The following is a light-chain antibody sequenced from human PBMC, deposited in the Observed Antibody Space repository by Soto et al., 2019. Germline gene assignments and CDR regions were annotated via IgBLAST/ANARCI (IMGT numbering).Light chain of an antibody. Sequence: DIQRTQSPSSLSASVGDRVTITCRASQDIDNYLAWYQQKPGRAPKLLIYSASTLQSGVPSRFTGSGSGTDFTLTISSPQPEDVATYYCQKYDNGIHTSDPGTTVDIK. CDR1: QDIDNY. J-gene: IGKJ3*01. CDR2: SAS. CDR3: QKYDNGIHT. V-gene: IGKV1-27*01.